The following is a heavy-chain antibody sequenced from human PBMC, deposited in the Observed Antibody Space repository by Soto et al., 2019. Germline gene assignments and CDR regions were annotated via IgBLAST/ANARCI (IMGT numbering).Heavy chain of an antibody. V-gene: IGHV1-69*01. D-gene: IGHD3-10*01. CDR3: VAELDFGKLSVV. CDR2: TIPLFGTT. J-gene: IGHJ6*02. Sequence: QVQLVQSGVEVKKPGSSVRVSCKASGDTFKNSVISWVRQAPGQGLEWMGGTIPLFGTTDYAQKFQGRLTITTDESTTTAYMEVSRLTSEEKAVYYCVAELDFGKLSVVWGQGTTVIVSS. CDR1: GDTFKNSV.